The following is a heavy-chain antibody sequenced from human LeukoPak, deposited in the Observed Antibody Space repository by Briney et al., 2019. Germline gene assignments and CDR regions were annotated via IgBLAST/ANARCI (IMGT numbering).Heavy chain of an antibody. J-gene: IGHJ3*02. V-gene: IGHV3-48*03. D-gene: IGHD5-24*01. CDR3: ARELDGYRDAFDI. CDR1: GFTFSSYE. Sequence: GGSLRLSCAASGFTFSSYEMNWVRQAPGKGLEWVSYIDSSGSNIHYADSVKGRFTISRDDAKNSLYLQMNSLRAEDTAVYYCARELDGYRDAFDIWGQGTMVTVSS. CDR2: IDSSGSNI.